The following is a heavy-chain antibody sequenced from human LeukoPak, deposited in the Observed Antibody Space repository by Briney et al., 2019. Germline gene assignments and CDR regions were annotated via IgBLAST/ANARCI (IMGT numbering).Heavy chain of an antibody. Sequence: GGSLRLSCAASGFMFSSYGMSWVRQAPGQGLEWVSAISGSGGGTYYADSVKGRFTFSRDNSKNTLYLQMNSLRAEDTAVYYCAKDRGDGYNSFDYWGQGILVTVSS. CDR1: GFMFSSYG. CDR3: AKDRGDGYNSFDY. J-gene: IGHJ4*02. CDR2: ISGSGGGT. V-gene: IGHV3-23*01. D-gene: IGHD5-24*01.